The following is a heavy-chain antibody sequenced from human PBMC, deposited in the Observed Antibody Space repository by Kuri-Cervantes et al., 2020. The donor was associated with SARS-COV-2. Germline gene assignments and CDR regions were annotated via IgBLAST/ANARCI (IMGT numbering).Heavy chain of an antibody. CDR2: ISYDGSNK. CDR1: GFTFSSYA. V-gene: IGHV3-30-3*01. J-gene: IGHJ4*02. D-gene: IGHD6-13*01. Sequence: GGSLRLSCAASGFTFSSYAMYWVRQAPGKGLEWVAVISYDGSNKYYADSVKGRFTISRDNSKNTLYLQMNSLRAEDTAEYYCARDMSIAAAGTDYWGQGTLVTVSS. CDR3: ARDMSIAAAGTDY.